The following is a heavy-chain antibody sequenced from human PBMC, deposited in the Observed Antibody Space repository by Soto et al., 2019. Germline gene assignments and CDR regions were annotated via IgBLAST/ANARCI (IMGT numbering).Heavy chain of an antibody. CDR2: SSYNSGFI. Sequence: PGRSLRLSCAASGFTFDDYAMHWVRQAPGKGLEWVSGSSYNSGFIYCPVSVKGCFTISTDNANKTLYLPMNSLTVEDMAFYYCAKDEISVVPAYGVAVWGHGTTVTISS. V-gene: IGHV3-9*03. J-gene: IGHJ6*02. CDR1: GFTFDDYA. D-gene: IGHD2-21*01. CDR3: AKDEISVVPAYGVAV.